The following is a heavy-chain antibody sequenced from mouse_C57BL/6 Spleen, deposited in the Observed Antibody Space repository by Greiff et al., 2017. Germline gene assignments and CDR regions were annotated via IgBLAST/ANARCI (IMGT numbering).Heavy chain of an antibody. CDR1: GYTFTSYN. CDR2: IYPGNGDT. V-gene: IGHV1-12*01. D-gene: IGHD2-4*01. J-gene: IGHJ2*01. Sequence: ESGAELVRPGASVKMSCKASGYTFTSYNMHWVKQTPRQGLEWIGAIYPGNGDTSYNQKFKGKATLTVDKSSSTAYMQLSSLTSEDSAVYFCAREEGYDYETGVDYWGQGTTLTVSS. CDR3: AREEGYDYETGVDY.